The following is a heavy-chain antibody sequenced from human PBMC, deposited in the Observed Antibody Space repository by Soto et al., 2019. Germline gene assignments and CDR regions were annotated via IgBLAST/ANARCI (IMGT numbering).Heavy chain of an antibody. CDR1: RFTFSDYA. D-gene: IGHD3-10*01. CDR3: AKLTLYASGSLDY. J-gene: IGHJ4*02. CDR2: ISSGAVST. Sequence: GGSLRLSCAASRFTFSDYAMSWVRQAPGKGLEWVSGISSGAVSTTYADSVKGRFFISRDNSKNTLYLQLNSLRAEDTALYYCAKLTLYASGSLDYWGQGTLVTVSS. V-gene: IGHV3-23*01.